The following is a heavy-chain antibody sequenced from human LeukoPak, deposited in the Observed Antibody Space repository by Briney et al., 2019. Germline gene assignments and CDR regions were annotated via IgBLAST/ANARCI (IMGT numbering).Heavy chain of an antibody. CDR3: ARGKFDFDY. Sequence: GGSLRLSCAVSGFTFSKCGMHWVRQAPGKGLEWVAFIRNDGRNKYYGDSVKGRFTISRDNAKTSLYLRMNSLRAEDTAVYYCARGKFDFDYWGQGTLVTVSS. V-gene: IGHV3-30*02. D-gene: IGHD3-16*01. J-gene: IGHJ4*02. CDR2: IRNDGRNK. CDR1: GFTFSKCG.